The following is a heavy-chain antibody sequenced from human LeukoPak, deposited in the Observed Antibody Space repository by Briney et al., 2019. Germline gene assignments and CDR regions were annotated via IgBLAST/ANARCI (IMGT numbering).Heavy chain of an antibody. CDR2: ISSSGSTL. J-gene: IGHJ4*02. Sequence: PGGSLRLSCAASGFTFSDYYMTWIRQPPGKGLEWISYISSSGSTLDYTDSVKGRFTISRDNAKNSLYLQMNSLRAEDTAVYYCARLSKGWFGELLPDWGQGTLVTVSS. D-gene: IGHD3-10*01. V-gene: IGHV3-11*01. CDR3: ARLSKGWFGELLPD. CDR1: GFTFSDYY.